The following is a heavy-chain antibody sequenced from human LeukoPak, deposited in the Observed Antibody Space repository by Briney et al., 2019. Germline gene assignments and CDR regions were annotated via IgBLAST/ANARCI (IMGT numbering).Heavy chain of an antibody. CDR2: INSGGTT. V-gene: IGHV3-66*01. Sequence: GGSLRLSCAASGFPVSSNYMTWVRQAPGKGLEWVSVINSGGTTYYADSVKGRFTISRDNSKNTLYLQMNSLRAEDTAVYYCARGSGSFSGGFDYWGQGTLVTVSS. CDR1: GFPVSSNY. D-gene: IGHD1-26*01. J-gene: IGHJ4*02. CDR3: ARGSGSFSGGFDY.